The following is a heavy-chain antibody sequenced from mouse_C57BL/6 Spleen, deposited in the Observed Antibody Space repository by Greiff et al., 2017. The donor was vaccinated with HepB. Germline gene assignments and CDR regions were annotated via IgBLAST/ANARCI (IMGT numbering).Heavy chain of an antibody. CDR3: AREGGGYYFDY. J-gene: IGHJ2*01. CDR1: GYAFSSSW. Sequence: VMLVESGPELVKPGASVKISCKASGYAFSSSWMNWVKQRPGKGLEWIGRIYPGDGDTNYNGKFKGKATLTADKSSSTAYMQLSSLTSEDSAVSFCAREGGGYYFDYWGQGTTLTVSS. V-gene: IGHV1-82*01. D-gene: IGHD1-1*02. CDR2: IYPGDGDT.